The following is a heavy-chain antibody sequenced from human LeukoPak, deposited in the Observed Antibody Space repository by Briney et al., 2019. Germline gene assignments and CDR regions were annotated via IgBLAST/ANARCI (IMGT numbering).Heavy chain of an antibody. CDR2: IYHTGGA. J-gene: IGHJ4*02. Sequence: PSGTLSLTCAVSGVPIASHSWWSWVRQPPGKGLEWIGEIYHTGGANYKPSLKSRVTMSVDTSNNQFSLKLTSVTAADTAVYFCAYNRDFALDNWGQGTLVTVSS. CDR3: AYNRDFALDN. D-gene: IGHD1-14*01. V-gene: IGHV4-4*02. CDR1: GVPIASHSW.